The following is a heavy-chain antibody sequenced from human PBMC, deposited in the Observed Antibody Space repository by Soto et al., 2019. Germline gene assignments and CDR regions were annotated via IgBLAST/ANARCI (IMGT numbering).Heavy chain of an antibody. D-gene: IGHD1-26*01. CDR2: ISGSGGST. Sequence: GGSLRLSCAPSGFTFSSYAMSWVRQAPGKGLEWVSAISGSGGSTYYADSVKGRFTIPRDNSKNTLYLQMNSLRADDTAVYYCASDMSGGTYNYYYGMDVWGQGTTVTVSS. CDR1: GFTFSSYA. V-gene: IGHV3-23*01. CDR3: ASDMSGGTYNYYYGMDV. J-gene: IGHJ6*02.